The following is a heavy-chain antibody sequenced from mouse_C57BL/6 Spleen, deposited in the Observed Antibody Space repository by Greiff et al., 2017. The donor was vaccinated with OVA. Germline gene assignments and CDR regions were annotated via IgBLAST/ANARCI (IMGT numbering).Heavy chain of an antibody. V-gene: IGHV1-22*01. CDR2: INPNTGGT. CDR1: GYTFTDYH. CDR3: ARELRGRYYYAMDY. J-gene: IGHJ4*01. D-gene: IGHD1-1*01. Sequence: EVQLPQSGPELVKPGALVKMSCKASGYTFTDYHMHWVKQSHGKSLEWIGYINPNTGGTSYNQKFKGKATLTVNKSSSTAYMELRSLTSEESAGYYCARELRGRYYYAMDYWGQGTSVTVSS.